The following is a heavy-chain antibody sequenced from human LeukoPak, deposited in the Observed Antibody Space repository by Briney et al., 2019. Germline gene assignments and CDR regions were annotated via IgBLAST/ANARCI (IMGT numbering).Heavy chain of an antibody. CDR3: ARNGAPDYGDYGYYYYYGMDV. V-gene: IGHV1-69*13. CDR2: IIPIFGTA. D-gene: IGHD4-17*01. Sequence: ASVKVSCKASGGTFSSYAISWVRQAPGQGLEWMGGIIPIFGTANYAQKFQGRVTITADESTSTAYMERSSLRSEDTAVYYCARNGAPDYGDYGYYYYYGMDVWGQGTTVTVSS. CDR1: GGTFSSYA. J-gene: IGHJ6*02.